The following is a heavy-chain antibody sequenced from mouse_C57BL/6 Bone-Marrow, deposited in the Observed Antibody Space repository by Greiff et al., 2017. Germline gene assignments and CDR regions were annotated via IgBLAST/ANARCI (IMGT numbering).Heavy chain of an antibody. Sequence: EVQLQESGPELVKPGASVKISCKASGYSFTDYNMNWVKQSNGKSLEWIGVINPNYGTTSYNQKFKGKATLTVDQSSSTAYMQLNSLTSEDSAIYSCARCYYGSSRYWYFDVWGTGTTVTVSS. J-gene: IGHJ1*03. V-gene: IGHV1-39*01. CDR3: ARCYYGSSRYWYFDV. D-gene: IGHD1-1*01. CDR2: INPNYGTT. CDR1: GYSFTDYN.